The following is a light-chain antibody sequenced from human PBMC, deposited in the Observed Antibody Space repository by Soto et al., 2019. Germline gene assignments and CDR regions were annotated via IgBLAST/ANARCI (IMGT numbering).Light chain of an antibody. V-gene: IGKV3-15*01. J-gene: IGKJ4*01. CDR3: QQYSVWPLT. CDR1: QSVSSN. CDR2: VAS. Sequence: EIVMTQSPATLSVSPGERATLSCRSSQSVSSNLAWYQQKPGQTPKLLIYVASTRATGIPSRFSGSVSGTEFTLTISSLQSEDFAVYYCQQYSVWPLTFGGGTKVEFK.